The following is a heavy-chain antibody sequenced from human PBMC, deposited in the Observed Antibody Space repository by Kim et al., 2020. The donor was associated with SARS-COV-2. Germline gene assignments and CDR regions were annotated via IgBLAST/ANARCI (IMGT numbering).Heavy chain of an antibody. CDR2: ISGHSKTI. CDR1: GFIFSPYS. Sequence: GGSLRLSCTASGFIFSPYSMNWVRQAPGKGLEWVSYISGHSKTIYYADSVRGRFTISRDNAKRSLYLQMNSLTDDDTAVYYCARVEDVAAEKTTRGGMDVWGQGTTVTVSS. V-gene: IGHV3-48*02. J-gene: IGHJ6*02. CDR3: ARVEDVAAEKTTRGGMDV. D-gene: IGHD2-15*01.